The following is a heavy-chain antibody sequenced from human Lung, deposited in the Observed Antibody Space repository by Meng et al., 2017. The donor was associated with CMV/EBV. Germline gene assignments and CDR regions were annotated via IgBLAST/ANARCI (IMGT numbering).Heavy chain of an antibody. CDR3: ARGEDIVVENWLAP. V-gene: IGHV3-43D*04. Sequence: GESLKISCAASGFSFDGYAMHWVRQAPGKGLEWVSLITWDGISKYYADSVKGRFTISRDNAKNTLYLQMNSLRAEDTAVYYCARGEDIVVENWLAPWGQGTLVTVSS. D-gene: IGHD2-15*01. J-gene: IGHJ5*02. CDR2: ITWDGISK. CDR1: GFSFDGYA.